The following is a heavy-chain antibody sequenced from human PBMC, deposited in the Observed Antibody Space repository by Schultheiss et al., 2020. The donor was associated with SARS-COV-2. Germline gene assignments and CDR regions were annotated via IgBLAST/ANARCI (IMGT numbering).Heavy chain of an antibody. D-gene: IGHD3-22*01. CDR2: ISGSGSYT. J-gene: IGHJ4*02. CDR3: ARANSMIVVVTYFDY. CDR1: GFTFNNYA. Sequence: GGSLRLSCAASGFTFNNYAMGWVRQAPGRGLEWVSSISGSGSYTYYADSVKGRFTISRDNSKNTLYLQMNSLRAEDTAVYYCARANSMIVVVTYFDYWGQGTLVTVSS. V-gene: IGHV3-23*01.